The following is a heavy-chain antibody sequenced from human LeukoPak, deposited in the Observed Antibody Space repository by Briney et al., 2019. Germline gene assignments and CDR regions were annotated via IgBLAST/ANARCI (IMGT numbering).Heavy chain of an antibody. Sequence: GGTLRLSCAASGFTFSSYGMSWVRQAPGKGLERVSAISSSGFGTYYADSVKGRFTISRDNSKDTLYLQVNSLRAEDTAVYYCAKGARGYSMYAFDIWGQGTMVTVSS. J-gene: IGHJ3*02. CDR3: AKGARGYSMYAFDI. CDR2: ISSSGFGT. CDR1: GFTFSSYG. D-gene: IGHD5-18*01. V-gene: IGHV3-23*01.